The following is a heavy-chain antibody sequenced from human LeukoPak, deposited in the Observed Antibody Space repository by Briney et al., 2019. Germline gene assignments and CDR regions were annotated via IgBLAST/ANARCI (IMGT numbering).Heavy chain of an antibody. CDR2: ISYDGSNK. CDR3: AKELRYFGPYYFDY. CDR1: GFTFSSYG. D-gene: IGHD3-9*01. Sequence: GGSLRLSCAASGFTFSSYGIHWVRQAPGKGLECVAVISYDGSNKYYADSVKGRFTISRDNSKNTLYLQMSSLRAEDTAVYYCAKELRYFGPYYFDYWGQGTLVTVSS. V-gene: IGHV3-30*18. J-gene: IGHJ4*02.